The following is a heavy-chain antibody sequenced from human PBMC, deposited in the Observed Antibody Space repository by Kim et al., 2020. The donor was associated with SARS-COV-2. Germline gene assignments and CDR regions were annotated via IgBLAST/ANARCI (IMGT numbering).Heavy chain of an antibody. CDR3: ARSPDTGYYAS. V-gene: IGHV3-7*02. D-gene: IGHD3-9*01. Sequence: GGSLRLSCAASGFTFSNYWMTWVRQAPGKGLEWVGTIKYDGSARHYLDSVRGRFTISRDNAKNSLYLQMNSLRVEDTAVYYCARSPDTGYYASWGQGTLVTVSS. CDR1: GFTFSNYW. CDR2: IKYDGSAR. J-gene: IGHJ5*02.